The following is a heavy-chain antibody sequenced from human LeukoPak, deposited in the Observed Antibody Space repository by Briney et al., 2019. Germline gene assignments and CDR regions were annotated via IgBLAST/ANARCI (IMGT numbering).Heavy chain of an antibody. CDR2: ISSSGSTI. J-gene: IGHJ6*02. Sequence: GGSLRLSCAASGFTFSDYYMSWIRQAPGKGLEWVSYISSSGSTIYYADSVKGRFTISSDNAKNSLYLQMNSLRAEDTAVYYCARDSPGGTLIVVVVAAPDYGMDVWGQGTTVTVSS. CDR1: GFTFSDYY. V-gene: IGHV3-11*01. CDR3: ARDSPGGTLIVVVVAAPDYGMDV. D-gene: IGHD2-15*01.